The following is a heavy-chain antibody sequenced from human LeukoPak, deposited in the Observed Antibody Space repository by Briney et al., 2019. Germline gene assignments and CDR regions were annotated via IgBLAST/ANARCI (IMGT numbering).Heavy chain of an antibody. CDR3: ARRHPIYSYGSPDAFDI. Sequence: SVTVSCTASGGTFSSYAISWVRQAPGQGLEWMGGIIPIFGTANYAQKFQGRVTITADESTSTAYMELSSLRSEDTAVYYCARRHPIYSYGSPDAFDIWGQGTMDTVSS. CDR2: IIPIFGTA. CDR1: GGTFSSYA. V-gene: IGHV1-69*13. D-gene: IGHD5-18*01. J-gene: IGHJ3*02.